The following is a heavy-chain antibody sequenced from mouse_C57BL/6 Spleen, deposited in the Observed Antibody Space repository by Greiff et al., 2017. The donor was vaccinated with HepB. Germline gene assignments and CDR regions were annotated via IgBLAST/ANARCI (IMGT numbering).Heavy chain of an antibody. D-gene: IGHD2-3*01. CDR1: GYTFTSYT. V-gene: IGHV1-4*01. Sequence: VKLQQSGAELARPGASVKMSCKASGYTFTSYTMHWVKQRPGQGLEWIGYINPSSGYTKYNQKFKDKATLTADKSSSTAYMQLSSLTSEDSAVYYCARIRNDGYRYYYAMYYWGQGTSVTVSS. J-gene: IGHJ4*01. CDR2: INPSSGYT. CDR3: ARIRNDGYRYYYAMYY.